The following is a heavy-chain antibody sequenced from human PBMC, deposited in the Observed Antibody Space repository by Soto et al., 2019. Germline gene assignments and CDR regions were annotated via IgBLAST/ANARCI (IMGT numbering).Heavy chain of an antibody. J-gene: IGHJ4*02. CDR3: AGVNSGWFG. V-gene: IGHV3-53*01. CDR2: LSASGNT. CDR1: GFGFSSFY. Sequence: PGGSLRLSCEGSGFGFSSFYMSWVRQTRGQGLEWVSALSASGNTYYADSVRGRYIISRDNSKNTMFLQFNALRADDTAEYFCAGVNSGWFGGGQGIMVTVSS. D-gene: IGHD6-19*01.